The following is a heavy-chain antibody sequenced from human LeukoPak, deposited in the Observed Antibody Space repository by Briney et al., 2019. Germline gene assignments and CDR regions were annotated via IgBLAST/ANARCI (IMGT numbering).Heavy chain of an antibody. CDR1: GGSVTSYY. D-gene: IGHD6-13*01. V-gene: IGHV4-59*02. Sequence: SETLSLTCTVSGGSVTSYYWSWIRQPPGKGLEWIGYIYYSASSNYNPSLNSRVTISVDTSKNQFSLKLSSVTAADTAVYYCARGLGSSWYLKDYWGHGTLVTVSS. CDR2: IYYSASS. CDR3: ARGLGSSWYLKDY. J-gene: IGHJ4*01.